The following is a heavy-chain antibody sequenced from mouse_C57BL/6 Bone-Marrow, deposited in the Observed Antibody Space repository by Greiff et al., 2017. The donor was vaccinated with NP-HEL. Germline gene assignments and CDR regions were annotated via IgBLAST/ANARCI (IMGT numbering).Heavy chain of an antibody. CDR1: GYSITSGYY. D-gene: IGHD1-1*01. CDR3: AREGGVILYYYAMDY. CDR2: ISYDGSN. Sequence: EVQLQESGPGLVKPSQSLSLTCSVTGYSITSGYYWNWIRQFPGNKLEWMGYISYDGSNNYNPSLKNRISITRDTSKNQFFLKLNSVTTEDTATYYCAREGGVILYYYAMDYWGQGTSVTVSS. V-gene: IGHV3-6*01. J-gene: IGHJ4*01.